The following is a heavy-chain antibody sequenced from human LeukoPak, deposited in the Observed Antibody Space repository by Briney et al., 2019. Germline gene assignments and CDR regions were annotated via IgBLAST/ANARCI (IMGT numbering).Heavy chain of an antibody. CDR2: VSYSGRT. CDR3: ARHERGAENLDY. J-gene: IGHJ4*02. Sequence: SETLSLTCTVSGASISNYYWSWIRQPPGKGLECIGYVSYSGRTNHNTSLKRRVTISADTSKNQFSLKLTSVTAADTAVYYCARHERGAENLDYWGQGTLVTVSS. D-gene: IGHD1-1*01. CDR1: GASISNYY. V-gene: IGHV4-59*08.